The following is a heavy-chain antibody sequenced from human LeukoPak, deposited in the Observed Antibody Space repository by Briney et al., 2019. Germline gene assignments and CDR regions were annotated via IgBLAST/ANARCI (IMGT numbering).Heavy chain of an antibody. V-gene: IGHV4-59*01. CDR2: IYYSGST. CDR1: GGSISSYY. CDR3: ARLYYGDDY. Sequence: SETLSRTCTVSGGSISSYYWSWIRQPPGKGLEWIGYIYYSGSTNYNPSLKSRDTISVDTSKNQFSLKLSSVTAADTAVHYCARLYYGDDYWGQGTLVTVSS. D-gene: IGHD3-22*01. J-gene: IGHJ4*02.